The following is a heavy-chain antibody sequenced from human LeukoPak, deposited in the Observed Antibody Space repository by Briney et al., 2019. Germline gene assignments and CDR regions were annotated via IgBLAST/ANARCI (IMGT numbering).Heavy chain of an antibody. CDR3: ARDGGGYCSGGSCPGSGY. D-gene: IGHD2-15*01. CDR1: EFAFSTYN. J-gene: IGHJ4*02. CDR2: ISSSGSTI. V-gene: IGHV3-48*04. Sequence: GGSLRLSCAASEFAFSTYNMNWVRQAPGKGLEWVSYISSSGSTIYYADSVKGRFTISRDNAKNSLYLQMNSLRAEDTAVYYCARDGGGYCSGGSCPGSGYWGQGTLVTVSS.